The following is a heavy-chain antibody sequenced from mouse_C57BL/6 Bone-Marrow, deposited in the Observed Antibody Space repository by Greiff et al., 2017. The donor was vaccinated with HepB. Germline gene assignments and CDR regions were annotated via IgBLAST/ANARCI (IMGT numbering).Heavy chain of an antibody. J-gene: IGHJ1*03. V-gene: IGHV1-15*01. CDR2: IDPETGGT. D-gene: IGHD2-3*01. CDR3: TRFSDGYFLYWYFDV. Sequence: QVQLQQSGAELVRPGASVTLSCKASGYTFTDYEMHWVKQTPVHGLEWIGAIDPETGGTAYNQKFKGKAILTADKSSSTAYMELRSLTSEDSAVYYCTRFSDGYFLYWYFDVWGTGTTVTVSS. CDR1: GYTFTDYE.